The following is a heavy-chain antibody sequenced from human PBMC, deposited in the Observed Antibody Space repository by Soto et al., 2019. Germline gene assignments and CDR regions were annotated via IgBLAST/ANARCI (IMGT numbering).Heavy chain of an antibody. Sequence: TSETLSLTCTVSGGSISSYYWSWIPQPPGKGLEWIGYIYYSGSTNYNPSLKSRVTISVDTSKNQFSLKLSSVTAADTAVYYCARSQTTVTSYDYWGQGTLVTVSS. J-gene: IGHJ4*02. CDR2: IYYSGST. D-gene: IGHD4-17*01. CDR1: GGSISSYY. CDR3: ARSQTTVTSYDY. V-gene: IGHV4-59*12.